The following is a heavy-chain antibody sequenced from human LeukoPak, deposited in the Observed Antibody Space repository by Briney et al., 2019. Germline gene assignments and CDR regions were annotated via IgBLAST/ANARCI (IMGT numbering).Heavy chain of an antibody. Sequence: GGSLRLSCVASGFTFSKYWMTWVRQAPGKGLEWVANIKRDGSQEYYVDAVKGRFTISRDNAKNSLYLQMNSLRVEDTAVYYCARDTTESSNLWSGLGPWGQGTLLTVSS. CDR3: ARDTTESSNLWSGLGP. D-gene: IGHD3-3*01. J-gene: IGHJ5*02. V-gene: IGHV3-7*01. CDR2: IKRDGSQE. CDR1: GFTFSKYW.